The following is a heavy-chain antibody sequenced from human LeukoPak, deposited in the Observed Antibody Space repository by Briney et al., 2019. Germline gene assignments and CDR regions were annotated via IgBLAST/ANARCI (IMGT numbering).Heavy chain of an antibody. CDR3: TRELAGTTVED. CDR1: GYSISSDYY. V-gene: IGHV4-38-2*02. CDR2: VYHSGTT. D-gene: IGHD1-1*01. Sequence: SETLSLTCTVSGYSISSDYYWGWMRQTPGKGLEWIGSVYHSGTTYHNPSLKSRVTMSVDTSKNPFSLTLTSVTAADTALYYCTRELAGTTVEDWGQGTLVTVSS. J-gene: IGHJ4*02.